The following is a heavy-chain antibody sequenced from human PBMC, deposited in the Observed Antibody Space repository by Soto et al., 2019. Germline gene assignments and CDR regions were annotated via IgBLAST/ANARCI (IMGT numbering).Heavy chain of an antibody. CDR2: IYYSGNT. D-gene: IGHD4-17*01. Sequence: QLQLQESGPTVMKPSETLSLTCSVSGGSISSSSFFWGWIRRPPGQGLEWIGHIYYSGNTYYNPSLKSRVTVSVDTSRRQFFLKMTSVTAADTALYYCARLKKGTRRSGDAFDIWGQGTMLTVSS. V-gene: IGHV4-39*01. CDR3: ARLKKGTRRSGDAFDI. J-gene: IGHJ3*02. CDR1: GGSISSSSFF.